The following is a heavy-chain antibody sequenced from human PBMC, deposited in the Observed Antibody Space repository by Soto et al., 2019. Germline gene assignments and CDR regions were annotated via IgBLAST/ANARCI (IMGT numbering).Heavy chain of an antibody. CDR1: GYTFTGYY. CDR2: INPNSGGT. CDR3: ATLGGVAASPYYYYGMDV. V-gene: IGHV1-2*02. D-gene: IGHD6-6*01. J-gene: IGHJ6*02. Sequence: VASVKVSCKASGYTFTGYYMHWVRQAPGQGLEWMGWINPNSGGTNYAQKFQGRVTMTRDTSISTAYMELSRLRSDDTAVYYCATLGGVAASPYYYYGMDVWGQGTTVTVSS.